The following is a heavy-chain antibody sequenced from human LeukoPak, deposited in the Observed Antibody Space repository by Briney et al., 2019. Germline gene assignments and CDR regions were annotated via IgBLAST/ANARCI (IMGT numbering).Heavy chain of an antibody. D-gene: IGHD6-13*01. CDR3: AKYEAFPTAALAY. CDR1: GFTFSHYG. J-gene: IGHJ4*02. V-gene: IGHV3-30*02. Sequence: GGSLRLSCAVSGFTFSHYGMHWVRQAPGKGLEWLAFTPYDGNYEFYADSAKGRFTISRDNSKNTLYLQMNSLTTDDTALYYCAKYEAFPTAALAYWGQGTLVTVSS. CDR2: TPYDGNYE.